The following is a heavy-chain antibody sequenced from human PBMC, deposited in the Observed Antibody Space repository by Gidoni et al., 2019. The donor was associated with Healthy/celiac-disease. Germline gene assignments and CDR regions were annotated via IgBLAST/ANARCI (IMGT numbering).Heavy chain of an antibody. Sequence: EVQLVESGGGLVKPGGSMRLSCAASGFTFSSYSMNWVRQAPGKGLGWVSSISSSSSYLYYADSVKGRFTISRDNATNSLYLQMNSLRAADTAVYYCARDRRSGFDYWGQGTLVTVSS. CDR3: ARDRRSGFDY. V-gene: IGHV3-21*01. CDR1: GFTFSSYS. J-gene: IGHJ4*02. CDR2: ISSSSSYL.